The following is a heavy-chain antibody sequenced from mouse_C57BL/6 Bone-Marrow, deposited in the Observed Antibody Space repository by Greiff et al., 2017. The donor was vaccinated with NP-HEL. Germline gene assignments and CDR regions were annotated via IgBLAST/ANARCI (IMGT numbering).Heavy chain of an antibody. CDR1: GYTFTDYE. D-gene: IGHD6-5*01. CDR2: IDPETGGT. CDR3: TRWAYYAMDY. J-gene: IGHJ4*01. V-gene: IGHV1-15*01. Sequence: QVQLKESGAELVRPGASVTLSCKASGYTFTDYEMHWVKQTPVHGLEWIGAIDPETGGTAYNQKFKGKAILTADKSSSTAYMELRSLTSEDSAVYYCTRWAYYAMDYWGQGTSVTVSS.